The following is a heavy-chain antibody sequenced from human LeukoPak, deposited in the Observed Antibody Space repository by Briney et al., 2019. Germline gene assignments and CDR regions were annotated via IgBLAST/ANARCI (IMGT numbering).Heavy chain of an antibody. Sequence: GGSLRLSCAASGFTFSDYYMSWIRQAPGKGLEWVSYISSSGTTIYDADSVKGRFTIFRENAKKSLYLQINSLRAEDTAVYYCASVAEYYYDSSGYYSLNHWGQGTLVTVSS. CDR1: GFTFSDYY. J-gene: IGHJ5*02. CDR3: ASVAEYYYDSSGYYSLNH. D-gene: IGHD3-22*01. V-gene: IGHV3-11*04. CDR2: ISSSGTTI.